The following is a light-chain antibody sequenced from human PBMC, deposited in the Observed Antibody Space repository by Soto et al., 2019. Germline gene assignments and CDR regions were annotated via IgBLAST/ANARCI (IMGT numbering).Light chain of an antibody. Sequence: EIVMTQSPATLSVSPGERATLSCRASQSVSSTLAWYQQKPGQAPRLLIYDASNRATGIPARFSGSGSGTDFTLTISSLEPEDFAVYYCQQRSNWAWTFGQGTKVDIK. J-gene: IGKJ1*01. CDR3: QQRSNWAWT. V-gene: IGKV3-11*01. CDR1: QSVSST. CDR2: DAS.